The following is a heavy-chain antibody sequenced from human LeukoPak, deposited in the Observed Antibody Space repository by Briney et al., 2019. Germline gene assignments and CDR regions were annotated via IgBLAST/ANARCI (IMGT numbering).Heavy chain of an antibody. J-gene: IGHJ4*02. Sequence: SESLSLTCTVSGGSISSYYWSWIRQPPGKGLEWIGYIYYSGSTNYNPSLKSRVTISVDASKNQFSLKLSSVTAADTAVYYCARADYGDYIPYFDYWGQGTLVTVSS. CDR3: ARADYGDYIPYFDY. CDR1: GGSISSYY. V-gene: IGHV4-59*01. D-gene: IGHD4-17*01. CDR2: IYYSGST.